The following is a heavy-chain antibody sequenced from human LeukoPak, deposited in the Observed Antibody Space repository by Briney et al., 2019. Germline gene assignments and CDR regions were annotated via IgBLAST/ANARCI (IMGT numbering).Heavy chain of an antibody. J-gene: IGHJ4*02. CDR2: IKSKTDGGTT. Sequence: GGSLRLSCAASGFTFSDTWMSWVRQAPGKGLEWIGRIKSKTDGGTTDFAAPVKGRFTISRDDSKNTLYLQMNSLKTEDTAVYYCVTDLRWELRGDYWGQGTLVTASS. V-gene: IGHV3-15*01. CDR3: VTDLRWELRGDY. D-gene: IGHD1-26*01. CDR1: GFTFSDTW.